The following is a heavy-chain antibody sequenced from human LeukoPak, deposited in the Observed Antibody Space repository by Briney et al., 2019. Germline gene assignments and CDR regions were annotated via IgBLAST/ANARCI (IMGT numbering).Heavy chain of an antibody. J-gene: IGHJ3*01. D-gene: IGHD1-1*01. Sequence: SETLSLTCAVYGGYFSGYYWSWIRQPPGKGLEWIGEINHSGSTKYNPSLKSRVAISVDTSKNQFSLKLSSVTAADTAVYYCARSTTNYNWSKVGAFDVWGQGTMVTVSS. CDR2: INHSGST. V-gene: IGHV4-34*01. CDR3: ARSTTNYNWSKVGAFDV. CDR1: GGYFSGYY.